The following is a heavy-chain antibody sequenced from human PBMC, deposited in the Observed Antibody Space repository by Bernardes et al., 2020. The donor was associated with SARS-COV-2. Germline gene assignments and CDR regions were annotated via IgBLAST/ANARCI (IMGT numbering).Heavy chain of an antibody. CDR2: IYNTGNT. J-gene: IGHJ6*02. CDR1: GGAIRTYY. Sequence: SETLSLTRSISGGAIRTYYWTWIRQTPGKGLEWIGYIYNTGNTNYNPSLKSRVTMSIDTSKNEFSLKVSSVTTADTAVYYCARDAGLYDSSGFSYGIDVWGQGTTVTVSS. D-gene: IGHD3-22*01. CDR3: ARDAGLYDSSGFSYGIDV. V-gene: IGHV4-59*01.